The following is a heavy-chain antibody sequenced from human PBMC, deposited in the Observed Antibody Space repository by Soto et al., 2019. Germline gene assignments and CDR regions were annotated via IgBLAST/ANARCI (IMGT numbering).Heavy chain of an antibody. CDR1: GYTFTSYG. CDR3: AREWTTVTTHYYYGMDV. D-gene: IGHD4-4*01. J-gene: IGHJ6*02. Sequence: GASVKVSCKAYGYTFTSYGISWVRQAPGQRLEWMGWINAGNGNTKYSQKFQGRVTITRDTSASTAYMELSSLRSEDTAVYYCAREWTTVTTHYYYGMDVWGQGTTVTVSS. CDR2: INAGNGNT. V-gene: IGHV1-3*01.